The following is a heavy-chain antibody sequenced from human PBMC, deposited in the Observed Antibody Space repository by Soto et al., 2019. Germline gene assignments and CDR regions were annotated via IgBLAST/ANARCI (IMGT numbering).Heavy chain of an antibody. D-gene: IGHD3-16*02. CDR3: ARGDWWSYRGHFDY. CDR1: GFTFSSYC. Sequence: QVQLVESGGGVVQPGRSLRLSCAASGFTFSSYCMHWVRQAPGKGLEWVAVIWDDGSNKYYADSVKGRFTIARDNSKNTLYLQMNSLRAEDTAVYYCARGDWWSYRGHFDYWGQGTLVTVSS. J-gene: IGHJ4*02. CDR2: IWDDGSNK. V-gene: IGHV3-33*01.